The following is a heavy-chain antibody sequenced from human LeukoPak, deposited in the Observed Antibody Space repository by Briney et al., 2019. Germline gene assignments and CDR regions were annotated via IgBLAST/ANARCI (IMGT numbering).Heavy chain of an antibody. CDR2: ISTSARTI. V-gene: IGHV3-48*03. D-gene: IGHD6-13*01. CDR3: ATRIAAVGFDY. Sequence: GGSLGLSCAASGFXFRRYEINWVRQAPGRGLEWISYISTSARTIYYADSVKGRFTISRDNAKNSSYLQMNSLRAEDTAVYYCATRIAAVGFDYWGQGTLVTVSS. CDR1: GFXFRRYE. J-gene: IGHJ4*02.